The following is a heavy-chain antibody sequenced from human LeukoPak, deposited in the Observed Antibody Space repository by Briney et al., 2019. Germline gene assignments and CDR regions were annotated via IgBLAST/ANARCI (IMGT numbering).Heavy chain of an antibody. CDR2: IRYDGSNK. D-gene: IGHD1-7*01. V-gene: IGHV3-30*02. CDR1: GFTFSSYG. J-gene: IGHJ5*02. CDR3: AKDLAAGTTGGDWFDP. Sequence: GGSLRLSCAASGFTFSSYGMHWVRQAPGKGLEWVAFIRYDGSNKYYADSVKGRFTISIDNSKNTLYLQMNSLRAEDTAVYYCAKDLAAGTTGGDWFDPWGQGTLVTVSS.